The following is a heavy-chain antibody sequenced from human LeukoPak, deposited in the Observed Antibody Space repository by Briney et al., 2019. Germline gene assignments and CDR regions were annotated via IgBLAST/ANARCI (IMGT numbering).Heavy chain of an antibody. CDR2: IYYSGST. D-gene: IGHD3-10*01. CDR3: ASMVRGEDWFDP. V-gene: IGHV4-39*01. J-gene: IGHJ5*02. CDR1: GGSISSSSYY. Sequence: SSETLSLTCTVSGGSISSSSYYWGWLRQPPGKGLEWIVSIYYSGSTYYNPSLKSRITISVDTSKNQFSLKLSSVTAADTAVYYCASMVRGEDWFDPWGQGTLVTVSS.